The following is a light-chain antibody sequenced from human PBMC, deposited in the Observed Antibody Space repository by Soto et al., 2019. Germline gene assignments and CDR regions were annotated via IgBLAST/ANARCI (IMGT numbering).Light chain of an antibody. Sequence: NFMLTQPHSVSESPGKTVTLSCSRSSGSIASNYVQWYQQRPGSAPTTVIYEDNQRPSGVPDRVSGSIDSSSNSASLTISGLKTEDEADYYCQSYDSSNLVFGGGTKLTVL. CDR1: SGSIASNY. CDR2: EDN. CDR3: QSYDSSNLV. V-gene: IGLV6-57*03. J-gene: IGLJ3*02.